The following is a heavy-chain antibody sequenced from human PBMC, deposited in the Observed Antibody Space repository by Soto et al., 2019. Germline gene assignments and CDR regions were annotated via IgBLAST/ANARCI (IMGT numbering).Heavy chain of an antibody. V-gene: IGHV4-39*01. D-gene: IGHD2-2*01. CDR1: GRSISSSSYY. CDR3: ATYNPDIVVVPAAISAFDI. J-gene: IGHJ3*02. CDR2: TYYSGST. Sequence: QLQLQESGPGLVKPSETLSLTCTVSGRSISSSSYYWGWIRQPPGKGLEWIGSTYYSGSTYYNPSLNSRVTISVDTSKNQFSRKLSSVTAADTAVYYCATYNPDIVVVPAAISAFDIWGQGTMVTVSS.